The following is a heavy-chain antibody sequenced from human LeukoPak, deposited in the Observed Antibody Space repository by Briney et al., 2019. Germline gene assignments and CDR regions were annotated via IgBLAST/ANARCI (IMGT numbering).Heavy chain of an antibody. CDR1: GFTFSSYA. D-gene: IGHD3-16*01. J-gene: IGHJ4*02. V-gene: IGHV3-30-3*01. Sequence: GGSLRLSCAASGFTFSSYAMHWVRQAPGKGLERVAVISYDGSNKYYADSVKGRFTISRDNSKNTLYLQMNSLRAEDTAVYYCARDRGNGAIDYWGQGTLVTVSS. CDR2: ISYDGSNK. CDR3: ARDRGNGAIDY.